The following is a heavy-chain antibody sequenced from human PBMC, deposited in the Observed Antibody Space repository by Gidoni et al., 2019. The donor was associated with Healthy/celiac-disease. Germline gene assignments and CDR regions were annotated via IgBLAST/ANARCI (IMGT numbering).Heavy chain of an antibody. J-gene: IGHJ4*02. Sequence: EVQLVESGGGLVKPGGSLRPSCAASGFTFSSYSMNWVRQAPGKGLEWVSSISSSSSYIYYADSVKGRFTISRDNAKNSLYLQMNSLRAEDTAVYYCAGQGGSGWYFDYWGQGTLVTVSS. CDR1: GFTFSSYS. V-gene: IGHV3-21*01. D-gene: IGHD6-19*01. CDR2: ISSSSSYI. CDR3: AGQGGSGWYFDY.